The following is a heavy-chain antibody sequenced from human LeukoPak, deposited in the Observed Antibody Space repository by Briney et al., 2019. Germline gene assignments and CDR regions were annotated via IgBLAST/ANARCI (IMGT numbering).Heavy chain of an antibody. J-gene: IGHJ3*02. CDR3: ARVSCGGDCFSATNAFDI. D-gene: IGHD2-21*02. CDR2: IRYSGST. Sequence: SETLSLTCSVSGGSISSYYWSWIRQPPGKGLEWIGDIRYSGSTNYNPSLKSRVTISVDTSKNQFSLKLSSVTAADTAVHYCARVSCGGDCFSATNAFDIWGQGAVVTVSS. CDR1: GGSISSYY. V-gene: IGHV4-59*01.